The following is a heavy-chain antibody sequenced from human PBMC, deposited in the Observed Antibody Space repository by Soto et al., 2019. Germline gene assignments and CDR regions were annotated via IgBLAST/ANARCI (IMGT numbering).Heavy chain of an antibody. CDR3: ARGSTYYYDSSGYYPLDY. J-gene: IGHJ4*02. CDR2: IIPIFGTA. V-gene: IGHV1-69*13. CDR1: GGTFRSYA. Sequence: SVKVSCKASGGTFRSYAISWVRQAPGQGLEWMGGIIPIFGTANYAQKFQGRVTITADESTSTAYMELSSLRSEDTAVYYCARGSTYYYDSSGYYPLDYWGQGTLVTVSS. D-gene: IGHD3-22*01.